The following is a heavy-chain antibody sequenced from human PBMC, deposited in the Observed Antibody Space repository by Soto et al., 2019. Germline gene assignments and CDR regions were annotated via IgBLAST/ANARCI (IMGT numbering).Heavy chain of an antibody. J-gene: IGHJ3*02. CDR1: GYSFTSYW. D-gene: IGHD3-10*01. CDR3: ARHGSYGSGSYYAFDI. Sequence: GESLKISCKGSGYSFTSYWIGWVRQMPGKGLEWMGIIYPGDSDTRYSPSFQGQVTISADKSISTAYLQWSSLKASDTAMYYCARHGSYGSGSYYAFDIWGQGKMVTVS. CDR2: IYPGDSDT. V-gene: IGHV5-51*01.